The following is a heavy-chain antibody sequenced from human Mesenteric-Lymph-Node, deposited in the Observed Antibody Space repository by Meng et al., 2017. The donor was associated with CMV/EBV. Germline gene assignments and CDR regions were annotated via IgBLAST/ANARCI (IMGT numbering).Heavy chain of an antibody. CDR3: ARVRVGATIAPYFQH. CDR2: IYYSGST. Sequence: GSLRLSCTVSGGSISSYYWTWIRQPPGKGLEWIGSIYYSGSTYYNPSLKSRVTISVDTSKNQFSLKLSSVTAADTAVYYCARVRVGATIAPYFQHWGQGTLVTVSS. V-gene: IGHV4-59*12. D-gene: IGHD1-26*01. J-gene: IGHJ1*01. CDR1: GGSISSYY.